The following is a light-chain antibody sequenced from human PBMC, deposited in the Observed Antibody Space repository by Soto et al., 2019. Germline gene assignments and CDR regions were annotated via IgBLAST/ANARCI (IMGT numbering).Light chain of an antibody. CDR2: GAS. CDR1: QSVSNDF. CDR3: QQYYRPLPLT. V-gene: IGKV3-20*01. Sequence: IVLTQSPGILSLSPGERATLSCMASQSVSNDFLAWYQKKPGQAPRLLIYGASTRATDVPDRFSGSGSGADFTLTISRLEPADFAVYYCQQYYRPLPLTFGGGTKVDIK. J-gene: IGKJ4*01.